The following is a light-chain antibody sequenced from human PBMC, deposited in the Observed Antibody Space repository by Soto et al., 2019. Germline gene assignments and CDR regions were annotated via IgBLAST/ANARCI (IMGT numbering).Light chain of an antibody. V-gene: IGLV3-1*01. J-gene: IGLJ2*01. CDR3: QAWDSNTYVV. Sequence: SYELTQPPSVSVSPGQTAIISCSGDKLEEKYACWYQQKPGQPPVLVMYEDNKRPSGIPERFSGSNSGSTFTLTISGTQAMAEADYYCQAWDSNTYVVFGGGTQLTVL. CDR2: EDN. CDR1: KLEEKY.